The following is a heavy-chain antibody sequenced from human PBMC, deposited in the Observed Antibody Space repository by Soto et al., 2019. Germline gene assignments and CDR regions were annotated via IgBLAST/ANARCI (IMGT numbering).Heavy chain of an antibody. J-gene: IGHJ4*02. D-gene: IGHD3-22*01. CDR1: GGSISSYY. V-gene: IGHV4-59*01. CDR2: IYYSGST. Sequence: SETLSLTCTVSGGSISSYYWSWIRQPPGKGLEWIGYIYYSGSTNYNPSLKSRVTISVDTSKNRFSLKLSSVTAADTAVYYCARGPATYYYDSSGYPPDYWGQGTLVTVS. CDR3: ARGPATYYYDSSGYPPDY.